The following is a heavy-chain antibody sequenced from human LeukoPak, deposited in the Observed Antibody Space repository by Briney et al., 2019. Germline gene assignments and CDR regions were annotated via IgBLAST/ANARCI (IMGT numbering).Heavy chain of an antibody. CDR3: ARAYSSGWLTYYYYYMDV. D-gene: IGHD6-19*01. Sequence: ASVKVSCKTSGDTFTTYAIIWVRQAPGQGLEWMGGIIPMFGTPNYAQRLQGRVTITADKSTKTAYMELSSLRSEDTAVYYCARAYSSGWLTYYYYYMDVWGKGTTVTISS. J-gene: IGHJ6*03. V-gene: IGHV1-69*06. CDR2: IIPMFGTP. CDR1: GDTFTTYA.